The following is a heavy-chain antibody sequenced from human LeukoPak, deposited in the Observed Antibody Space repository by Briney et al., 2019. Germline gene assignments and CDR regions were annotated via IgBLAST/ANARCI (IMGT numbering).Heavy chain of an antibody. CDR3: VRGNDYGGPHY. CDR2: ITNDGSST. V-gene: IGHV3-74*01. CDR1: GFTFRNYW. Sequence: GGSLRLSCAASGFTFRNYWMSWVRQAPGKGLVWVSRITNDGSSTTYADSVKGRFTISRDNAKNMLYLQVNSLRAEDAAVYYCVRGNDYGGPHYWGQGTLVTVSS. J-gene: IGHJ4*02. D-gene: IGHD4-23*01.